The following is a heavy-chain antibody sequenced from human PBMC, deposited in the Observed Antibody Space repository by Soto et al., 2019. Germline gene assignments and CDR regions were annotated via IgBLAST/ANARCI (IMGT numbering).Heavy chain of an antibody. V-gene: IGHV1-69*04. Sequence: ASVKVSCKASGGTFSSYTISWVRQAPGQGLEWMGRIIPILGIANYAQKFQGRVTITADKSTSTAYMELSSLGSGDTAVYYCARDPWEGGYDWRDGGYFDYWGQGTLVTVSS. D-gene: IGHD5-12*01. CDR3: ARDPWEGGYDWRDGGYFDY. CDR1: GGTFSSYT. J-gene: IGHJ4*02. CDR2: IIPILGIA.